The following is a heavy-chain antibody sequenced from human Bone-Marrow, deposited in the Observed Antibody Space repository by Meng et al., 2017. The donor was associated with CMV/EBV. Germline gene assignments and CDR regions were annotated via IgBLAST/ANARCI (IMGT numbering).Heavy chain of an antibody. Sequence: SGPTLVKPTQTLTLTCTFSGFSLSTSGVGVGWIRQPAGKAVWWLALIYWNDDKRYSPSLKSRLTITKDTSKNQVDLTMTNMNPEDTATYYCAELPRSGYYTDYFDDWGQGTLVTVSS. CDR3: AELPRSGYYTDYFDD. J-gene: IGHJ4*02. CDR1: GFSLSTSGVG. D-gene: IGHD3-3*01. V-gene: IGHV2-5*01. CDR2: IYWNDDK.